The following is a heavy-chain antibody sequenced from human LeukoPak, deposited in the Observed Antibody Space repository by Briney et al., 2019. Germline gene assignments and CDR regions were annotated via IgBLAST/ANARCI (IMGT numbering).Heavy chain of an antibody. CDR3: ARDGNSVGGYYYYYGMDV. CDR1: GGTFSSYA. J-gene: IGHJ6*02. Sequence: SVKVSYKASGGTFSSYAISWVRQAPGQGLEWMGGIIPIFGTANYAQKFQGRVTITADESTSTAYMELSSLRSEDTAVYYCARDGNSVGGYYYYYGMDVWGQGTTVTVSS. D-gene: IGHD4-23*01. V-gene: IGHV1-69*13. CDR2: IIPIFGTA.